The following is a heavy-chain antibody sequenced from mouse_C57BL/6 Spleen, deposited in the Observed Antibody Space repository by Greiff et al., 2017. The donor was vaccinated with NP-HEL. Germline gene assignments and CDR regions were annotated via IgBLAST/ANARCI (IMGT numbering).Heavy chain of an antibody. J-gene: IGHJ3*01. D-gene: IGHD1-1*01. Sequence: QVQLQQPGAELVMPGASVKLSCTASGYTFTSYWMHWVKQRPGQGLEWIGEIDPSDSYTNYNQKFKGKSTLTVDKSSSTAYMQLSSLTSEDSAVYYCASSYGSSYSWFAYWGQGTLVTVSA. CDR2: IDPSDSYT. CDR1: GYTFTSYW. CDR3: ASSYGSSYSWFAY. V-gene: IGHV1-69*01.